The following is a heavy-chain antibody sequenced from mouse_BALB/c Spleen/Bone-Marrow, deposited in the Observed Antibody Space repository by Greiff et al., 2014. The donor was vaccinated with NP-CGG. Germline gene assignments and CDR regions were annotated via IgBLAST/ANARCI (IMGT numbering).Heavy chain of an antibody. CDR2: IYPGDGDT. V-gene: IGHV1-80*01. CDR1: GYAFSSYW. Sequence: QVQLQQSGAELVRPGSSVKISCKASGYAFSSYWMNWVKQRPGQGLEWIGQIYPGDGDTNYNGNFKGKATLTADKSSSTAYMQLNSLTSEDSAVYFCARWYRDPHFAMDYWGPGTSVTVSS. CDR3: ARWYRDPHFAMDY. J-gene: IGHJ4*01. D-gene: IGHD2-14*01.